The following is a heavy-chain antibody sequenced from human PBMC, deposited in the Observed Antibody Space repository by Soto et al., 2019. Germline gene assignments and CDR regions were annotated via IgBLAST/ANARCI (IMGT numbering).Heavy chain of an antibody. CDR1: GGSISSYY. Sequence: SETLSLTCTVSGGSISSYYWSWIRQPPGKGLEWIGYIYYSGSTNYNPSLKSRVTISVDTSKNQFSLKLSSVTAADTAVYYCARGGNGSYYQYFQHWGQGTLVTVS. CDR3: ARGGNGSYYQYFQH. V-gene: IGHV4-59*01. CDR2: IYYSGST. J-gene: IGHJ1*01. D-gene: IGHD1-26*01.